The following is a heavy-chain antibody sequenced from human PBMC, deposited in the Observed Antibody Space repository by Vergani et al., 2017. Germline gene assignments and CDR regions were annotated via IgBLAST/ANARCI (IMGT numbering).Heavy chain of an antibody. CDR2: INPTGSR. Sequence: LVQSGPVVKEPGASAKASCLVSGYTFTDFFLAWVRQIPGERPEWMGWINPTGSRRYAEQFEGRVTMTTDTSIKTDFLEMTGLRSDDTAVYYCVRSRSFYFDNWGQGTLITVSS. J-gene: IGHJ4*02. CDR1: GYTFTDFF. V-gene: IGHV1-2*02. CDR3: VRSRSFYFDN.